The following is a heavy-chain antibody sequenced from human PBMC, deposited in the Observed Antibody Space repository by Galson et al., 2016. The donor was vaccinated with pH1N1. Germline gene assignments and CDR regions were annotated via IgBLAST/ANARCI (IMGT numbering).Heavy chain of an antibody. V-gene: IGHV3-21*01. J-gene: IGHJ2*01. CDR3: ARVSGGYYDTSGYYYRWYFDL. CDR1: GFTFNSYS. Sequence: SLRLSCAASGFTFNSYSMNWVRQAPGKGLEWASSISSSSSYIYYADSVKGRFTISRDNAENSLYLQMNSLRAEDTAVYYCARVSGGYYDTSGYYYRWYFDLWGRGTLVTVSS. D-gene: IGHD3-22*01. CDR2: ISSSSSYI.